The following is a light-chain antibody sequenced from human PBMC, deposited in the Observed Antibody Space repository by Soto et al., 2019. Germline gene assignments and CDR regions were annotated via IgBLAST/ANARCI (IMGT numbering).Light chain of an antibody. CDR2: KAS. Sequence: DFQMTQSPSTLSASVGDRVSISCRASASVGGWLAWYQHKPGKAPNLIIYKASTLKSGVTSRFSGSGSGTDFTLTISNLQPDDFSTYYCQQYNGYFRTFGQGTKVEI. CDR1: ASVGGW. V-gene: IGKV1-5*03. CDR3: QQYNGYFRT. J-gene: IGKJ1*01.